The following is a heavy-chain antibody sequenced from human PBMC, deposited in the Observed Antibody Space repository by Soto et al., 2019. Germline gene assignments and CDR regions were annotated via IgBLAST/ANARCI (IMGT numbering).Heavy chain of an antibody. J-gene: IGHJ4*02. V-gene: IGHV4-30-4*01. Sequence: QVQLQESGPGLVKPSQTLSLTCTVSGGSISSDYYCWSWMRQSPEKGLEWIGHIYNIVNTYSNPSLSSRVTISVDTPKNHFSLKLPSVTAADAAVYYCARVPSGDKVDNWGQGTLFTVSS. CDR1: GGSISSDYYC. CDR3: ARVPSGDKVDN. D-gene: IGHD7-27*01. CDR2: IYNIVNT.